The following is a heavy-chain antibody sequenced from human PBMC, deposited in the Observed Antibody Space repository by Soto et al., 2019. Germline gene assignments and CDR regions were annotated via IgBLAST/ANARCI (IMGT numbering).Heavy chain of an antibody. CDR1: GGSISSSSYY. D-gene: IGHD3-10*01. CDR3: ARHQGGAVALWFGDLFWSGAFDI. V-gene: IGHV4-39*01. CDR2: IYYSGST. Sequence: SETLSLTCTASGGSISSSSYYWGWIRQPPGKGLEWIGSIYYSGSTYYNPSLKSRVTISVDTSKNQFSLKLSSVTDADTAVYYCARHQGGAVALWFGDLFWSGAFDIRGQGTMVTVSS. J-gene: IGHJ3*02.